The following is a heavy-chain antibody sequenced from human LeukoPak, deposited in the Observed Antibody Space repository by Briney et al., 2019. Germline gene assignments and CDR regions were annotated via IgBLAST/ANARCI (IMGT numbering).Heavy chain of an antibody. V-gene: IGHV1-46*01. CDR2: INPSGGST. J-gene: IGHJ4*02. CDR3: ARDTQYCSSTSCYQARYYFDY. CDR1: GYTFTSYY. Sequence: GASVKVSCKAPGYTFTSYYMHWVRQAPGQGLEWMGIINPSGGSTSYAQKFQGRVTMTRDMSTSTVYMELSSLRSEDTAVYYCARDTQYCSSTSCYQARYYFDYWGQGTLVTVSS. D-gene: IGHD2-2*01.